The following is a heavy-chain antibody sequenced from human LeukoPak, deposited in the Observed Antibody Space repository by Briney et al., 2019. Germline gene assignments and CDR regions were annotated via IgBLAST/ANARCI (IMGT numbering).Heavy chain of an antibody. CDR1: GFTFNSYW. Sequence: GGSLRLSCSASGFTFNSYWMGWLRQAPGKGLDWVANIKHDGSENYYLDSGNGRFTISRDNAKNSLYLQMNSLRAEDTAVYYCAKLVVITATQWYFDLWGRGTLVTVSS. V-gene: IGHV3-7*03. CDR2: IKHDGSEN. CDR3: AKLVVITATQWYFDL. D-gene: IGHD2-15*01. J-gene: IGHJ2*01.